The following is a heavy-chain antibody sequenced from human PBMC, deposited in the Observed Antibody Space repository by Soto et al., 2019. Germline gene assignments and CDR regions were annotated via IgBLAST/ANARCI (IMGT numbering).Heavy chain of an antibody. J-gene: IGHJ4*02. CDR2: INPNSGGT. V-gene: IGHV1-2*04. CDR3: ARDPFGYFDY. Sequence: ASVKVSCKAPAYTFTSYYMHWVRQAPGQGLEWMGWINPNSGGTNYAQKFQGWVTMTRDTSISTAYMELSRLRSDDTAVYYCARDPFGYFDYWGQGTLVTVSS. CDR1: AYTFTSYY. D-gene: IGHD3-10*01.